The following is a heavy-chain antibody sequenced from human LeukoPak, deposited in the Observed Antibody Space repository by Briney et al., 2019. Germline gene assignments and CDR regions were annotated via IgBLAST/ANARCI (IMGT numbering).Heavy chain of an antibody. J-gene: IGHJ4*02. CDR2: ISSNGGST. V-gene: IGHV3-64*01. CDR1: GFTFSSYA. Sequence: GGSLRLSCAASGFTFSSYAMHWVRQAPGKGLEYVSAISSNGGSTYYAKSVKGRFTISRDNSKNTLYLQMGSLRAEDMAVYYCARARGGSYYRGSDYGGQGPLLTVPS. D-gene: IGHD1-26*01. CDR3: ARARGGSYYRGSDY.